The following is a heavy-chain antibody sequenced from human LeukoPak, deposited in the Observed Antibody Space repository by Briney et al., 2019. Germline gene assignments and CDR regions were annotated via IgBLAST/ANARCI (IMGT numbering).Heavy chain of an antibody. CDR3: ARDYLGSGSSNNWFDP. CDR1: GYTFTSYA. Sequence: GASVKVSCKASGYTFTSYAMHWVRQAPGQRLEWMGWINAGNGNTQYSQQFRGRVTITRDTSASTAYMELSSLRSEDTAVYYCARDYLGSGSSNNWFDPWGQGTLVTVSS. D-gene: IGHD3-10*01. J-gene: IGHJ5*02. CDR2: INAGNGNT. V-gene: IGHV1-3*01.